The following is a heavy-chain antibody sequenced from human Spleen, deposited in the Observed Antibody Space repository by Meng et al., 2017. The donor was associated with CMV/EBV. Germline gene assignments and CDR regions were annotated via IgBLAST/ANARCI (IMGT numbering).Heavy chain of an antibody. D-gene: IGHD2-2*01. V-gene: IGHV3-73*01. J-gene: IGHJ6*02. CDR3: STVVVTAAYGYNYYYGLDV. CDR2: ISNEADNYAT. Sequence: GESLKISCAASGFTFSGSTMHWVRQAAGKGLEWVGRISNEADNYATAYSASVKGRFTISRDDSKTTTSLQMNSLKTEDTAVYYCSTVVVTAAYGYNYYYGLDVWGQGTAVTVSS. CDR1: GFTFSGST.